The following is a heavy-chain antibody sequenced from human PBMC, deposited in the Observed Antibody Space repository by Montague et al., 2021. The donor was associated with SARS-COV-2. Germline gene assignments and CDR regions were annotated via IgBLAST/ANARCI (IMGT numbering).Heavy chain of an antibody. D-gene: IGHD6-13*01. Sequence: SETVSLTCRVSGDSISTSTWCTWVRQTPGKGLEWIGEILHSGTINYNPSLESRVSTSVDKSNNQFPLRLSSLIAADTAVYYCATLSRRTAAGTRDYFGLDVWGQGTTVVVSS. CDR2: ILHSGTI. V-gene: IGHV4-4*02. J-gene: IGHJ6*02. CDR3: ATLSRRTAAGTRDYFGLDV. CDR1: GDSISTSTW.